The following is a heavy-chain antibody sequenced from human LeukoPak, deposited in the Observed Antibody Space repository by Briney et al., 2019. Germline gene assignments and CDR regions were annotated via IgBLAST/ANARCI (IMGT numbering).Heavy chain of an antibody. CDR1: GFTVSSNY. D-gene: IGHD4-17*01. V-gene: IGHV3-66*04. Sequence: PGGSLRLSCAASGFTVSSNYVNWVRQAPGKGLKWVSVVYSGGSTFYADSVRGRFTSSRDNSRNTVYLQMNSLRAEDTAVYYCARPSDYAYFDYWGQGTLVTVSS. J-gene: IGHJ4*02. CDR3: ARPSDYAYFDY. CDR2: VYSGGST.